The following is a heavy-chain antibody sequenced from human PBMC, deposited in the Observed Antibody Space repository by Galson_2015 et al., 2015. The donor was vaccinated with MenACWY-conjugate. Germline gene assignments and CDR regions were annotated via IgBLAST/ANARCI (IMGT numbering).Heavy chain of an antibody. CDR1: GFTFSSFA. D-gene: IGHD2-15*01. V-gene: IGHV3-23*01. J-gene: IGHJ4*02. CDR3: AKVAGYCSDDTCYSDY. Sequence: SLRLSCAASGFTFSSFAMSWVRQAPGKGLEWVSALSDSGGHTHYADSLKGRVTKSRDKPLRTLCLQMNSLRAEDTAVCYCAKVAGYCSDDTCYSDYWGQGTLVTVSS. CDR2: LSDSGGHT.